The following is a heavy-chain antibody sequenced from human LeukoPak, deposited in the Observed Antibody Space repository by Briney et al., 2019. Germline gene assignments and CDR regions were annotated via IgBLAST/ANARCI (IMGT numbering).Heavy chain of an antibody. Sequence: ASVKVSCKASGYTFTSYYMHWVRQAPGQGLEWMGIINPSGGSTSYAQKFQGRVTMTRNTSISTAYMELSSLRSEDTAVYYCARGTRYCSGGSCYPKNWFDPWGQGTLVTVSS. CDR3: ARGTRYCSGGSCYPKNWFDP. CDR2: INPSGGST. J-gene: IGHJ5*02. CDR1: GYTFTSYY. V-gene: IGHV1-46*01. D-gene: IGHD2-15*01.